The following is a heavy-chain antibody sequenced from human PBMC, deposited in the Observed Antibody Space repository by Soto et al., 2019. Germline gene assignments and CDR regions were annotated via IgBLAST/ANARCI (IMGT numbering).Heavy chain of an antibody. Sequence: QVQLVQSGAEVKKPGASVKVSCKASGYTFTSYDINWVRQATGQGLEWMAWMNPNSGNTGYAQKVPGRATMTRNTSIRTAHMPLRSLRSEDTAVYYCARGLKYAGMDVWGQGTTVTVSS. D-gene: IGHD2-2*01. V-gene: IGHV1-8*01. J-gene: IGHJ6*02. CDR3: ARGLKYAGMDV. CDR2: MNPNSGNT. CDR1: GYTFTSYD.